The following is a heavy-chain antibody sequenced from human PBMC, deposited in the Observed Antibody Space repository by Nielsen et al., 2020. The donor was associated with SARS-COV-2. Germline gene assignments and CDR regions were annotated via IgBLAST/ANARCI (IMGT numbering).Heavy chain of an antibody. CDR2: ISGSGGST. D-gene: IGHD3-22*01. CDR3: AKGFDSSGYYPEWYFDL. Sequence: ETLSLTCTVSGGSISSSSYYWGWIRQPPGKGLEWVSAISGSGGSTYYADSVKGRFTISRDNSKNTLYLQMNSLRAEDTAVYYCAKGFDSSGYYPEWYFDLWGRGTLVTVSS. CDR1: GGSISSSSYY. V-gene: IGHV3-23*01. J-gene: IGHJ2*01.